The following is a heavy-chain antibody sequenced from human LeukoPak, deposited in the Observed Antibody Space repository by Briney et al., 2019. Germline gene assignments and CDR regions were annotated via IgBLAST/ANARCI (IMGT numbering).Heavy chain of an antibody. Sequence: GGSLRLSCAASGFTFSSYEMNWVRQAPGKGLEWVSSISSSSSYIYYADSLKGRFTISRDNAKNSLYLQMNSLRAEDTAVYYCARVRGEYSYGSFDYWGQGTLLTVSS. CDR3: ARVRGEYSYGSFDY. V-gene: IGHV3-21*01. CDR2: ISSSSSYI. CDR1: GFTFSSYE. D-gene: IGHD5-18*01. J-gene: IGHJ4*02.